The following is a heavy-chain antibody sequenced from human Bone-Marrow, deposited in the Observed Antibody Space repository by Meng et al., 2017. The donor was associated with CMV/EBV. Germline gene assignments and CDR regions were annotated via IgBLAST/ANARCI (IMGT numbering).Heavy chain of an antibody. J-gene: IGHJ4*02. D-gene: IGHD6-6*01. CDR2: IRYDGSNK. CDR1: GFTFSSYG. CDR3: AKDRRGQQLVRNPFDY. V-gene: IGHV3-30*02. Sequence: GGSLRLSCAASGFTFSSYGMHWVRQAPGKGLEWVAFIRYDGSNKYYADSVKGRFTTSRDNSKNTLYLQMNSLRAEDTAVYYCAKDRRGQQLVRNPFDYWGQGTLVTVSS.